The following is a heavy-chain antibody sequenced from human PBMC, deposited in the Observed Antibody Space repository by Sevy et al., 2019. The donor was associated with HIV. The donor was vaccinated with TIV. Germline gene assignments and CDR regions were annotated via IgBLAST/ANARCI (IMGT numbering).Heavy chain of an antibody. J-gene: IGHJ4*02. CDR2: IKSKAYRGTT. CDR1: GFTFGDYC. CDR3: TRGTGSQSIFDY. V-gene: IGHV3-49*04. Sequence: GGSLRLSCTASGFTFGDYCMSWVRQAPGKGLEWISFIKSKAYRGTTGNAASVKGRLTISRDASKSIAYLQMNNLQTEDTAVYFCTRGTGSQSIFDYWGRGTLVTVSS. D-gene: IGHD3-16*01.